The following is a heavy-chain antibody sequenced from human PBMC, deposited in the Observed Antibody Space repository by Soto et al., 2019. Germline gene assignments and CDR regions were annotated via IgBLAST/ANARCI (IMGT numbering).Heavy chain of an antibody. J-gene: IGHJ4*02. V-gene: IGHV5-10-1*01. CDR3: ARPQKLAERLSALNY. D-gene: IGHD1-1*01. CDR1: GYNFPYFW. CDR2: IDPSDSYT. Sequence: AESLDISCAGAGYNFPYFWLTWVRQMPGKGLEWMWTIDPSDSYTDYSPSFQGHGSLSADKSSSTAYLQWSSLKASDTAMYYCARPQKLAERLSALNYWGQGTPFTSS.